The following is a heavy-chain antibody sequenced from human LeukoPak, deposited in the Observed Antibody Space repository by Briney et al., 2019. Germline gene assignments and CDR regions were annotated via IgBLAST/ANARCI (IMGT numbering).Heavy chain of an antibody. J-gene: IGHJ4*02. V-gene: IGHV4-39*01. CDR2: IYYSGST. D-gene: IGHD3-10*01. CDR1: GGSISSSSYY. CDR3: ARRGVNAKTHFDY. Sequence: SETLSLTCTVSGGSISSSSYYWGWIRQPPGKGLEWIGSIYYSGSTYYNPSLKSRVTISVDTSKNQFSLKLSSVTAADTAVYYCARRGVNAKTHFDYWGQGALVTVSS.